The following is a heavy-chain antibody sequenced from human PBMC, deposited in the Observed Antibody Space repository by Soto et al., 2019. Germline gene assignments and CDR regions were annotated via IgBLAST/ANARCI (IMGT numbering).Heavy chain of an antibody. J-gene: IGHJ3*02. D-gene: IGHD2-2*01. CDR1: GGSISSYY. CDR2: IYYSGST. Sequence: QVQLQESGPGLVKPSETLSLTCTVSGGSISSYYWSWIRQPPGKGLEWIGYIYYSGSTNYNPSLKSRVTISVDTSKNQFSLKLSSVTAADTAVYYCARETVEMPYLRAFDIWGQGTMVTVSS. CDR3: ARETVEMPYLRAFDI. V-gene: IGHV4-59*01.